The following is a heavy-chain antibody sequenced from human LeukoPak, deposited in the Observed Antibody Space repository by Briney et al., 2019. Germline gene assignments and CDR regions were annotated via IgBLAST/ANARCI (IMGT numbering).Heavy chain of an antibody. J-gene: IGHJ4*02. CDR3: AREVVGATRY. V-gene: IGHV4-34*01. D-gene: IGHD1-26*01. CDR1: GDSMSSYY. CDR2: INHSGST. Sequence: PSETLSLTCSVSGDSMSSYYWSWIRQPPGKGLEWIGEINHSGSTNYNPSLKSRVTISVDTSKNQFSLKLSSVTAADTAVYYCAREVVGATRYWGQGTLVTVSS.